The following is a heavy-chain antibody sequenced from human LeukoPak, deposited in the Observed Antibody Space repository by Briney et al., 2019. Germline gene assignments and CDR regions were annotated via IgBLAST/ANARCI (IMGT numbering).Heavy chain of an antibody. CDR3: ARGGAEGAALDY. CDR2: MNPNSGNT. CDR1: EYTFTSYD. J-gene: IGHJ4*02. V-gene: IGHV1-8*01. D-gene: IGHD3-16*01. Sequence: ASVTVSCKASEYTFTSYDINWVRQGTGQGHEWMGWMNPNSGNTGYAQKCQGRVTMTRNTSISTAYMKLSSLRAEDTAVYYCARGGAEGAALDYWGQGTLVTVSS.